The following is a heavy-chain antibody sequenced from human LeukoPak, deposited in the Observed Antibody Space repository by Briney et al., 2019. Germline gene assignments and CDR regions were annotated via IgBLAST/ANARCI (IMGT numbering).Heavy chain of an antibody. CDR2: IYSGGIT. J-gene: IGHJ5*02. Sequence: GGSLRLSCAASGFTVSSNYMSWVRQAPGKGLEWVSVIYSGGITYYADSVKGRFTISRDNAKNSLYLQMNSLRDEDTAVYYCAREVVVAATDWFDPWGQGTLVTVSS. V-gene: IGHV3-66*01. D-gene: IGHD2-15*01. CDR3: AREVVVAATDWFDP. CDR1: GFTVSSNY.